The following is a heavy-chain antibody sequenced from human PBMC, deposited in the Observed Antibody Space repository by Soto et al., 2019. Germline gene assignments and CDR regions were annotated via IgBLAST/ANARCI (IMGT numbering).Heavy chain of an antibody. D-gene: IGHD3-10*01. J-gene: IGHJ6*03. CDR2: IYYSGST. Sequence: ETLSLTCTVSGDSISNNNFYWGWIRQPPGKGLEWIGTIYYSGSTYYNPSLKSRVTISVDTSNNQLSLKLSSVTAADTAVYYCARHYGYYSHYMDVWTKGTTVTVSS. V-gene: IGHV4-39*01. CDR1: GDSISNNNFY. CDR3: ARHYGYYSHYMDV.